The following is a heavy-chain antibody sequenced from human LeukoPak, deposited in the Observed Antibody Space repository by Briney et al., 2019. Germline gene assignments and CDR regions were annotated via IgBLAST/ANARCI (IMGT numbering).Heavy chain of an antibody. J-gene: IGHJ3*02. CDR2: IYYSGST. Sequence: PSETLPLTCTVSGGSISSYYWSWIRQPPGKGLEWIGYIYYSGSTNYNPSLKSRVTMSVDTSKNQFSLKLSSVTAADTAVYYCARGSTVTTMDDAFDIWGQGTMVTVSS. V-gene: IGHV4-59*01. CDR3: ARGSTVTTMDDAFDI. CDR1: GGSISSYY. D-gene: IGHD4-17*01.